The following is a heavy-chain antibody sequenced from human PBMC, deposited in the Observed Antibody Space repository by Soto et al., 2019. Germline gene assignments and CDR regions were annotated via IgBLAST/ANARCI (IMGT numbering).Heavy chain of an antibody. CDR3: ARNYRYYDSSEHIDY. J-gene: IGHJ4*02. Sequence: ASVKVSCKASGYTFTSYCMHWVRQAPGQGLEWMGIINPSGGSTSYAQKFQGRVTMTRDTSTSTVYMELSSLRSEDTAVYYCARNYRYYDSSEHIDYWGRGTLVTVSS. CDR2: INPSGGST. D-gene: IGHD3-22*01. V-gene: IGHV1-46*01. CDR1: GYTFTSYC.